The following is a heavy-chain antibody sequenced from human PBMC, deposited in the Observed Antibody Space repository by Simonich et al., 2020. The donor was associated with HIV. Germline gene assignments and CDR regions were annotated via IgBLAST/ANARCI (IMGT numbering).Heavy chain of an antibody. CDR2: IWYDGIFK. CDR1: GFTFSGYG. CDR3: VRRFDYGGDY. V-gene: IGHV3-33*01. J-gene: IGHJ4*02. D-gene: IGHD4-17*01. Sequence: QVQLVESGGGVVQPGRSLRLSCAASGFTFSGYGMHWVRQAPDKGVGWVAVIWYDGIFKYYADSGKGRFTISRDNSKNTLYLQMNSLRAEDTAMYYCVRRFDYGGDYWGQGTLVTVSS.